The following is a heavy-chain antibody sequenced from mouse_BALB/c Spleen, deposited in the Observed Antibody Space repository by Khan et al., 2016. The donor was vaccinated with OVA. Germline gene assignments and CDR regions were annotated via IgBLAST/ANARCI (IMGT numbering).Heavy chain of an antibody. Sequence: DLVKPGASVKLTCKAAGYTVTSYWINWIRKRTGQGIEWIGRIAPGSGSDHYSEMFKSKATLTVDTSHTAAYLQVRSLSTEDSAVYFWASCNYYGSGRYAIDYWGQGTSVTVSS. V-gene: IGHV1S41*01. CDR1: GYTVTSYW. D-gene: IGHD1-1*01. J-gene: IGHJ4*01. CDR3: ASCNYYGSGRYAIDY. CDR2: IAPGSGSD.